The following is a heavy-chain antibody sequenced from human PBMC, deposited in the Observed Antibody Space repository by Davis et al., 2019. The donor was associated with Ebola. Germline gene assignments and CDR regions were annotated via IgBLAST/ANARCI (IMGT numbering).Heavy chain of an antibody. D-gene: IGHD3-9*01. CDR3: ARDHVLRYFDWTPYGMDV. Sequence: ASVKVSCKASGYTFTSYGISWVRQAPGQGLEWMGWISAYNGNTNYAQKLQGRVTMTTDTSTSTAYMELRSLRSDDTAVYYCARDHVLRYFDWTPYGMDVWGQGTTVTVSS. CDR1: GYTFTSYG. J-gene: IGHJ6*02. V-gene: IGHV1-18*01. CDR2: ISAYNGNT.